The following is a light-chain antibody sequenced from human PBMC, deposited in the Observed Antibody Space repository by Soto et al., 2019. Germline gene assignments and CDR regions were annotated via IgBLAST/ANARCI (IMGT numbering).Light chain of an antibody. CDR1: QSISTW. CDR3: QQYNSAPLT. Sequence: DIQMTQSPSTLSASVGDRVTITCRASQSISTWLAWYQQEPGKAPKLLIHKASSLQSGVPSRFSGSGSGTDFTLTISSLHPDDFATYYCQQYNSAPLTLGGGTKVDIK. J-gene: IGKJ4*01. CDR2: KAS. V-gene: IGKV1-5*03.